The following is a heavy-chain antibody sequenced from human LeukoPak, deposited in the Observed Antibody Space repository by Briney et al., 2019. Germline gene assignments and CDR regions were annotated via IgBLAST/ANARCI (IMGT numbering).Heavy chain of an antibody. J-gene: IGHJ4*02. CDR3: ARGVSHYYASGSYYIAFDY. Sequence: SETLSLTCTVSGGSISSDYWSWIRQPPGKGLEWIGYIYYSGSTNYNPSLKSRVTISVDTSKNQISLKVTSVTAADTAVYYCARGVSHYYASGSYYIAFDYWGQGTLVTVSS. CDR1: GGSISSDY. D-gene: IGHD3-10*01. V-gene: IGHV4-59*01. CDR2: IYYSGST.